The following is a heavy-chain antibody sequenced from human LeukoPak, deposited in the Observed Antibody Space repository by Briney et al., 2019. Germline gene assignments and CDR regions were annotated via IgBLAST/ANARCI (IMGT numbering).Heavy chain of an antibody. CDR1: GFTFSSYW. CDR3: ARVGPPYYYYYMDV. CDR2: IKQDGSEK. V-gene: IGHV3-7*01. J-gene: IGHJ6*03. Sequence: PGGSLRLSCAASGFTFSSYWMTWVRQAQGKGLEWVANIKQDGSEKYSVDSLKGRFTISRDNAKKLLYLQMNSLRVEDTAVYYCARVGPPYYYYYMDVWGKGTTVTVSS.